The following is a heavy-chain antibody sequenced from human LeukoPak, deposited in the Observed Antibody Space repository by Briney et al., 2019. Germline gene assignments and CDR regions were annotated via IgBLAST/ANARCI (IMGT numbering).Heavy chain of an antibody. CDR1: GYXFTIYG. Sequence: EASVKVSCKASGYXFTIYGISWVRQAPGQGLEWMGWISAYNNNTNYAQKVQGRVTMTTDTSTSTAYMELRSLRSDDTAVYYCARGVLEMATSYFDYWGQGTLVTVSS. J-gene: IGHJ4*02. V-gene: IGHV1-18*01. D-gene: IGHD5-24*01. CDR3: ARGVLEMATSYFDY. CDR2: ISAYNNNT.